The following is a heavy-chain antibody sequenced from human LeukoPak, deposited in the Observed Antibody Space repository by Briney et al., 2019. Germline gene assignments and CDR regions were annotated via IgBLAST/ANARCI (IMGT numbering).Heavy chain of an antibody. J-gene: IGHJ6*02. D-gene: IGHD2-2*01. V-gene: IGHV4-59*12. CDR3: ARVGRRYCSSTSCGHYYYYGMDV. Sequence: SETLSLTCTVSGGSISPYYWSWIRQPPGKGLEWIGYIYYSGSTNYNPSLKSRVTISVDTSKNQFSLKLSSVTAADTAVYYCARVGRRYCSSTSCGHYYYYGMDVWGQGTTVTVSS. CDR1: GGSISPYY. CDR2: IYYSGST.